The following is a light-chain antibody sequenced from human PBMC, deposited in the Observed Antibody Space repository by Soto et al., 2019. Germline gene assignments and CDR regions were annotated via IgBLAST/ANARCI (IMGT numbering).Light chain of an antibody. V-gene: IGKV3-11*01. Sequence: EIVLTQSPATLSLSPGERATLSCRASQSVSSYLAWYQQKPGQAPRLLIYDASNRATCIPARFSGSGSGTDSALTISSREPEDFAVYYCQQRSNWPRTVGGGTKVEIK. CDR3: QQRSNWPRT. CDR2: DAS. CDR1: QSVSSY. J-gene: IGKJ4*01.